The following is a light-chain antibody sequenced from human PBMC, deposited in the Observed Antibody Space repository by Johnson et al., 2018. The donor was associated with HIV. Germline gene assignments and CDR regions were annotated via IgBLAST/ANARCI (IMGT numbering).Light chain of an antibody. CDR3: GTWDSSLGAHYV. Sequence: QSVLTQPPSVSAAPGQKVTISCSGSSSNIGNNYVSWYQQLPGTAPKLLIYENNKRPSGIPDRFSGSKSGTSATLGITGVQTGDEADYYCGTWDSSLGAHYVFGTGTRVTVL. CDR2: ENN. J-gene: IGLJ1*01. V-gene: IGLV1-51*02. CDR1: SSNIGNNY.